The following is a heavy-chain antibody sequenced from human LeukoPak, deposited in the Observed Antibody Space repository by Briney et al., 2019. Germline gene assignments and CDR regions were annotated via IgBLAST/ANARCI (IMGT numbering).Heavy chain of an antibody. CDR2: ISVSDTT. CDR1: GFTFSNYP. D-gene: IGHD6-13*01. CDR3: ATGSVRYSASWYSQEGDY. J-gene: IGHJ4*02. V-gene: IGHV3-23*01. Sequence: GGSLRLSCAASGFTFSNYPMNWVRQAPGKGLEWISTISVSDTTHYTDSVRGRFTISRDNSKNTLYLQMNSLRAEDTAVYYCATGSVRYSASWYSQEGDYWGQGTLVTVSS.